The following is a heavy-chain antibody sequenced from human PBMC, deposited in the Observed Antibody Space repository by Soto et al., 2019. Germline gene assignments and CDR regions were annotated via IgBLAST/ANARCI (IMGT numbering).Heavy chain of an antibody. Sequence: PGGSLRLSCAVSGFTFSSYGMHWVRQAPGKGLEWVAVISYDGSNKYYADSVKGRFTISRDNSKNTLYLQMNSLRAEDTAVYYCAKVGERLDYDILTGGGYYYYGMDVWGQGTTVTVSS. D-gene: IGHD3-9*01. CDR3: AKVGERLDYDILTGGGYYYYGMDV. V-gene: IGHV3-30*18. CDR2: ISYDGSNK. J-gene: IGHJ6*02. CDR1: GFTFSSYG.